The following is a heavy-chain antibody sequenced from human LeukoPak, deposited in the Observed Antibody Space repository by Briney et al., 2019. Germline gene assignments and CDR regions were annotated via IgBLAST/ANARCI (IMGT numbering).Heavy chain of an antibody. CDR3: ASPSSGWYDAFDV. Sequence: PSETLSLTCAVSGAFISGSNWWSWVRGPPGKGLEWVGEIYDSGNNNYNPSVKGRVTISGDKSKNQMYLKMSTVTAADTAVYYCASPSSGWYDAFDVWGQGKMVMVSS. CDR1: GAFISGSNW. D-gene: IGHD6-19*01. CDR2: IYDSGNN. V-gene: IGHV4-4*02. J-gene: IGHJ3*01.